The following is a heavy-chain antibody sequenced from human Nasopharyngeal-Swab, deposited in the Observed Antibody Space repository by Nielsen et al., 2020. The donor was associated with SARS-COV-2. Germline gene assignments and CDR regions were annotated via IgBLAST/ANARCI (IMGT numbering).Heavy chain of an antibody. CDR3: ARDYSNSIGYYGMDV. D-gene: IGHD4-11*01. Sequence: VRQAPGKGLEWVAVISYDGSNKYYADSVKGRFTISRDNSKNTLYLQMNSLRAEDTAVYYCARDYSNSIGYYGMDVWGQGTTVTVSS. V-gene: IGHV3-33*05. J-gene: IGHJ6*02. CDR2: ISYDGSNK.